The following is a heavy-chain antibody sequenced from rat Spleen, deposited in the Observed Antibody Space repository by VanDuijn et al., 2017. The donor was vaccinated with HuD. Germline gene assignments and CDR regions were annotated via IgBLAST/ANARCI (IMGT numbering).Heavy chain of an antibody. CDR3: TRNYAYYYDGSYHGGFDY. V-gene: IGHV2S13*01. D-gene: IGHD1-12*02. Sequence: QVQLKESGPGLVQPSQTLSLTCIVSGFSLTSYHVHWVRQSPGKGLEWMAVIWSGGNTDYNSALKSRLSINRDTSKSQVFLKVNSLKTEDTGIYYCTRNYAYYYDGSYHGGFDYWGQGVMVTVSS. J-gene: IGHJ2*01. CDR2: IWSGGNT. CDR1: GFSLTSYH.